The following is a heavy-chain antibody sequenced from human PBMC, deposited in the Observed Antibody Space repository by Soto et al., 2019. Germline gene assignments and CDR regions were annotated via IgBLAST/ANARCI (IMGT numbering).Heavy chain of an antibody. V-gene: IGHV3-15*07. J-gene: IGHJ4*02. Sequence: EVQLVESGGGLVKPGGSLRLSCAASGFSFSNAWMNWVRQAPGKGLEWVGRIXXXXXXXXXAAXVKGRFTISRDDSKXXXXXXXXXXXXXXXXXXXXXXXXXXXXXDHWGQGTLVTVSS. CDR2: IXXXXXXX. CDR3: XXXXXXXXXDH. CDR1: GFSFSNAW.